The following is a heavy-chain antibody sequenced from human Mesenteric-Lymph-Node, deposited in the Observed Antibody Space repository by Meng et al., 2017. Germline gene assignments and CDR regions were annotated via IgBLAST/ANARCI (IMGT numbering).Heavy chain of an antibody. Sequence: GESLKISCAASGFPFGAYSMSWFRQAPGKGLEWVAFIRIIPYGGTTEYAASVKGRFTISRDDSEAIAYLQMSSLKTEDTAVYYCAGTFNSGAFDYWGQGTLVT. D-gene: IGHD3-10*01. CDR2: IRIIPYGGTT. J-gene: IGHJ4*02. CDR3: AGTFNSGAFDY. CDR1: GFPFGAYS. V-gene: IGHV3-49*03.